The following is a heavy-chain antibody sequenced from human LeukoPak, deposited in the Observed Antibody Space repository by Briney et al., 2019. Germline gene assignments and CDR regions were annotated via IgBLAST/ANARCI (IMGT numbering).Heavy chain of an antibody. Sequence: ASVKVSCKVSGYTLTELSMHWVRQAPGKGLEWMGGFDPEDGETIYAQKFQGRVTITADESTSTAYMELSSLRSEDTAVYYCARDAGSPSHSGFQDWGQGTLVTVSS. D-gene: IGHD5-12*01. V-gene: IGHV1-24*01. CDR3: ARDAGSPSHSGFQD. CDR1: GYTLTELS. J-gene: IGHJ4*02. CDR2: FDPEDGET.